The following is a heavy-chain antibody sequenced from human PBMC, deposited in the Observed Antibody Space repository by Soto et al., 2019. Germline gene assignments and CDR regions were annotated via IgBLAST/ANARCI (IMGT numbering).Heavy chain of an antibody. CDR2: IKSDGRST. V-gene: IGHV3-74*01. D-gene: IGHD6-19*01. CDR3: ARETYNSGWYVDV. Sequence: GGSLRLSCAASGFTFSSYWMHWVRQAPGKGLVWVSRIKSDGRSTTYADSVKGRFSLSRDNAKNTLYLQMNSLRAEDTAVYYCARETYNSGWYVDVWGQGTMVTVSS. J-gene: IGHJ3*01. CDR1: GFTFSSYW.